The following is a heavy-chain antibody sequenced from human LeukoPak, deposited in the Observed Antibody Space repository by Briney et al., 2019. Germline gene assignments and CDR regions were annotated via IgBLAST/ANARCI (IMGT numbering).Heavy chain of an antibody. Sequence: GGSLRLSCAGSGFSFSNVWMSWVRQAPGKGLERVGRIKSKTDGGTIDYAAPVKGRFTIARDDSKDTLYLQMNSLKTEDTAVYYCSTFDSSGYYTNIWGQGTMVTVSS. V-gene: IGHV3-15*01. CDR2: IKSKTDGGTI. J-gene: IGHJ3*02. D-gene: IGHD3-22*01. CDR1: GFSFSNVW. CDR3: STFDSSGYYTNI.